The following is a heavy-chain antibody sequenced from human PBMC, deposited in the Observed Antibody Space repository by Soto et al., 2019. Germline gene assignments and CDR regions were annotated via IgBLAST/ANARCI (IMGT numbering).Heavy chain of an antibody. D-gene: IGHD7-27*01. CDR1: GYTFTGYY. CDR2: INPNSGGT. J-gene: IGHJ3*02. CDR3: ASGIHMLTGDAFDI. Sequence: ASVKVSCKASGYTFTGYYMHWVRQAPGQGLEWMGWINPNSGGTNYAQKFQGWVTMTRDTSISTAYMELSRLRSDDTAVYYCASGIHMLTGDAFDIWGQGTMVTVSS. V-gene: IGHV1-2*04.